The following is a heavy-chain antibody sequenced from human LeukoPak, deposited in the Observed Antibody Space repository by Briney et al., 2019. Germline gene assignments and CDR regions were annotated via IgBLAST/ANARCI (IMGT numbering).Heavy chain of an antibody. D-gene: IGHD3-22*01. CDR3: ARRPRDTSGYYLGAFHD. CDR1: GFTFTNYA. CDR2: IGASGADT. J-gene: IGHJ3*01. V-gene: IGHV3-23*01. Sequence: GGSLRLSCAASGFTFTNYAMTWVRQAPGKGLEWVSVIGASGADTYYSDSVKGRFTVSGDNSQNTLFLHMSSLRAEDTAVYFCARRPRDTSGYYLGAFHDWGQGTTVTVSS.